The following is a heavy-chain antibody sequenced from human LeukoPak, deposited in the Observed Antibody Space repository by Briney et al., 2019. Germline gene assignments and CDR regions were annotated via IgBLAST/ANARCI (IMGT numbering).Heavy chain of an antibody. CDR2: IYYSGST. CDR1: GGSISSSSYY. Sequence: PSETLSLTCTVSGGSISSSSYYWGWIRQPPGKGVEWIGSIYYSGSTYYNPSLKSRVTISVDTSKNQFSLKLSSMTAADTAVYYCARDRLGRDDAFDIWGQGTMVTVSS. CDR3: ARDRLGRDDAFDI. J-gene: IGHJ3*02. V-gene: IGHV4-39*07.